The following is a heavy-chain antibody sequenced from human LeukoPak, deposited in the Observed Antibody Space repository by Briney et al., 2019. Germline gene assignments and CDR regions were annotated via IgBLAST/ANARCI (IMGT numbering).Heavy chain of an antibody. V-gene: IGHV4-61*02. CDR1: GGSISSGSYY. J-gene: IGHJ4*02. CDR2: IYTSGST. CDR3: ARDEPGAGALDC. D-gene: IGHD6-19*01. Sequence: SQTLSLTCTVSGGSISSGSYYWSWIRQPAGKGLEWIGRIYTSGSTNYNPSLKSRVTISVDTSKNQFSLKLSSVTAADTAVYYCARDEPGAGALDCWGQGTLVTVSS.